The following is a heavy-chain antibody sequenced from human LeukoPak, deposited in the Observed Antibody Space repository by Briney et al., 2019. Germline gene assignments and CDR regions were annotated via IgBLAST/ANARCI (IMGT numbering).Heavy chain of an antibody. CDR3: ARVLRYFAWSCDC. V-gene: IGHV4-39*01. Sequence: AATLTLICTISAAPITSSSLDWHWIRLPPVKALEWIGRINPCRGTSYITSIMNRVTVSLDTSDTQFSLRLSSVTAADPAAYYCARVLRYFAWSCDCWDQGSLVTASS. D-gene: IGHD3-9*01. CDR1: AAPITSSSLD. CDR2: INPCRGT. J-gene: IGHJ4*02.